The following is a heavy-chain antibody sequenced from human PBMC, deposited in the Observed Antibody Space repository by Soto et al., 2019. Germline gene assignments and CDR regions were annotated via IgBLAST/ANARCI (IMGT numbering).Heavy chain of an antibody. CDR1: GVTLSDHT. V-gene: IGHV3-72*01. CDR3: AVDTVGTGSF. D-gene: IGHD5-12*01. CDR2: IRPRTAHYTT. Sequence: EVQVVESGGGMIQPGGSLRLSCAASGVTLSDHTIEWVRQAPGKGLEWVGRIRPRTAHYTTEYAASVKGRFIFSRDDSTSSMYLQMNSLKTEDTANYFCAVDTVGTGSFWGQGTLVTASS. J-gene: IGHJ4*02.